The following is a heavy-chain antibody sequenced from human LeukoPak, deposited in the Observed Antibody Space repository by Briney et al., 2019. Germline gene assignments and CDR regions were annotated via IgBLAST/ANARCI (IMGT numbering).Heavy chain of an antibody. D-gene: IGHD3-10*01. V-gene: IGHV1-69*06. CDR2: IIPIFGTA. Sequence: SVKVSCKASGHTFTSYGISWVRQAPGQGLECMGGIIPIFGTANYAQKFQGRVTITADKSTSTAYMELSSLRSEDTAVYYCAREDGSGSYFSDAFDIWGQGTMVTVSS. J-gene: IGHJ3*02. CDR3: AREDGSGSYFSDAFDI. CDR1: GHTFTSYG.